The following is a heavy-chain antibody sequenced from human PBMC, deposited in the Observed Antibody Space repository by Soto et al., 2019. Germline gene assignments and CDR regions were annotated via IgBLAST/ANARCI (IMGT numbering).Heavy chain of an antibody. CDR3: AKDLGDYYDSSGSLGDAFDI. Sequence: LRLSCAASGFTFSSYAMSWVRQAPGKGLEWVSAISGSGGSTYYADSVKGRFTISRDNSKNTLYLQMNSLRAEDTAVYYCAKDLGDYYDSSGSLGDAFDIWGQGTMVTVSS. J-gene: IGHJ3*02. CDR2: ISGSGGST. V-gene: IGHV3-23*01. D-gene: IGHD3-22*01. CDR1: GFTFSSYA.